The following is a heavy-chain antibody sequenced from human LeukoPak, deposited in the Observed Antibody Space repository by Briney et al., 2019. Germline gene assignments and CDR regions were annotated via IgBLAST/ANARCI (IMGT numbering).Heavy chain of an antibody. CDR3: AREDPGGAFDV. D-gene: IGHD3-16*01. J-gene: IGHJ3*01. CDR2: IGTYNGNP. CDR1: GYTFTTYA. Sequence: ASVKVSCKASGYTFTTYAISWVRQAPGQGLEWMGWIGTYNGNPDYAQNLQGRVTMTTDTSTSAAYMELRNLKSDDTAVYYCAREDPGGAFDVWGRGTMVTVSS. V-gene: IGHV1-18*01.